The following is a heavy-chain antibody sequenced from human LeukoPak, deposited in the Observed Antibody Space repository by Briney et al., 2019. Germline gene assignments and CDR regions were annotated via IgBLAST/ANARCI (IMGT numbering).Heavy chain of an antibody. CDR3: AGDRNSDWYSPLDY. J-gene: IGHJ4*02. CDR1: GFTFRDYA. CDR2: ISGSGTTT. V-gene: IGHV3-23*01. Sequence: PGGSLRPSCAASGFTFRDYAMTWVRQAPGKGLEWVAAISGSGTTTYYVNSVKGRFTISRDNSQNTVFLQMNSLRVQDTAIYYCAGDRNSDWYSPLDYWGQGSQVTVSP. D-gene: IGHD6-19*01.